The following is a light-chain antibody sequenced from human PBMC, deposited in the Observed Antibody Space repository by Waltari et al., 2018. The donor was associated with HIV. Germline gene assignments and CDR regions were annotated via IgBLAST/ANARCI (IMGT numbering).Light chain of an antibody. V-gene: IGLV1-40*01. CDR3: SSYTSSSTPHVV. Sequence: QSVLTQPPSVSGAPGQRVTISCTGSSSNIGAGYDVNWYQQFPGTAPRLLIHGNNNRPSGVSDRFSGSKSGNTASLTISGLQAEDEADYYCSSYTSSSTPHVVFGGGTKLTVL. CDR2: GNN. CDR1: SSNIGAGYD. J-gene: IGLJ2*01.